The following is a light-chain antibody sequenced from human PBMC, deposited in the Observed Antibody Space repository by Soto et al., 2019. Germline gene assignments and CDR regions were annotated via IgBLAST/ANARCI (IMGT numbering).Light chain of an antibody. CDR2: EVS. CDR3: SSYTSSSSHVV. J-gene: IGLJ2*01. CDR1: SSDVGGYNY. Sequence: QSALTQPASVSGSPGQSITISCTGTSSDVGGYNYVSWYQQHPGKAPKLMIYEVSNRPSGVSNRFSCSKSGNTASRTISGLQAEDEADYYCSSYTSSSSHVVFGGGTKLTVL. V-gene: IGLV2-14*01.